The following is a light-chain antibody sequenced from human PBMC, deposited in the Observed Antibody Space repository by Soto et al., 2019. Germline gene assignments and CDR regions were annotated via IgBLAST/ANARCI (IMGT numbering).Light chain of an antibody. CDR3: QLYRSWPRT. CDR2: GAS. CDR1: QDVMYD. Sequence: EIALTQSPATLSVSPGGRATLSCRASQDVMYDLAWYQQKPGQAPRLLVYGASTRATDAPPRFRGSGSGTEFSLTISSLQSEYFATYYCQLYRSWPRTFGQGSRVEIK. J-gene: IGKJ1*01. V-gene: IGKV3-15*01.